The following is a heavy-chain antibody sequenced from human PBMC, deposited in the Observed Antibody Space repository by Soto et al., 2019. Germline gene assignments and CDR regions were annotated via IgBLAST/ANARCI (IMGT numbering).Heavy chain of an antibody. CDR3: AKDVVVGATTGLGDYYYYYGMDV. CDR2: ISYDGSNK. D-gene: IGHD1-26*01. Sequence: GGSLRLSCAASGFTFSSHWMHWVRQAPGKGLEWVAVISYDGSNKYYADPVKGRFTISRDNSKNTLYLQMNSLRAEDTAVYYCAKDVVVGATTGLGDYYYYYGMDVWGQGTTVTVSS. CDR1: GFTFSSHW. V-gene: IGHV3-30*18. J-gene: IGHJ6*02.